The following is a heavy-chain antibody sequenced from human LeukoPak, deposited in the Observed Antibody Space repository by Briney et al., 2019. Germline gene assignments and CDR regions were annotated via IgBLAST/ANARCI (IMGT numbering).Heavy chain of an antibody. CDR1: GDSISHYY. Sequence: PSETLSLTCTVSGDSISHYYWTWVRQPPGKGLEWIAYIYHTGSTNYNPYLQSRVIISLAKSKNQLSLKLRTVTAADTAVYYCARFISPESYFYFSYYYYMVVWGKGTTVTVSS. CDR2: IYHTGST. J-gene: IGHJ6*03. V-gene: IGHV4-59*01. CDR3: ARFISPESYFYFSYYYYMVV. D-gene: IGHD3-10*01.